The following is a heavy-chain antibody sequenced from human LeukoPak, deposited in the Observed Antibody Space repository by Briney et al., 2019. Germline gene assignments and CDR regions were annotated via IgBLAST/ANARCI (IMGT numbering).Heavy chain of an antibody. V-gene: IGHV4-34*01. CDR3: ACGQLTAGMDV. D-gene: IGHD1-1*01. Sequence: PSETLSLTCAVHGGSFSGYYWSWIRQPPGKGLEWIGEINHSGSTNYNPSLKSRVTISVDTSKNQFSLKLSSVTAADTAVYYCACGQLTAGMDVWGQGTTVTVSS. CDR2: INHSGST. J-gene: IGHJ6*02. CDR1: GGSFSGYY.